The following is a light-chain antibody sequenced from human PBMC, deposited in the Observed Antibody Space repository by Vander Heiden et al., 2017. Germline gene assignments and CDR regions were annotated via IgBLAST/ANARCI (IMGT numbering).Light chain of an antibody. CDR1: SCNIGAGYD. CDR2: GTS. CDR3: QSYDSSLSGYVV. J-gene: IGLJ2*01. Sequence: QSVLTQPPSVSGAPGQRVTISCPGSSCNIGAGYDVHCYQELPGTAPNLLVYGTSKRPSGVPDRFSGSKSGTSAALAITGLQAEDEADDYCQSYDSSLSGYVVFGGGTKLTVL. V-gene: IGLV1-40*01.